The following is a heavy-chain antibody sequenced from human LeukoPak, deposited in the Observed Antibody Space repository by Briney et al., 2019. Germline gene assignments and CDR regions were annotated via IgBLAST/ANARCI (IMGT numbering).Heavy chain of an antibody. CDR3: AKDVLLWFGELFSLRATTLGGGDY. CDR2: ISYDGSNK. V-gene: IGHV3-30*04. CDR1: GFTFSSYA. Sequence: PGGSLRLSCAASGFTFSSYAMHWVRQAPGKGLEWVAVISYDGSNKYYADSVKGRFTISRDNSKNTLYLQMNSLRAEDTAVYYCAKDVLLWFGELFSLRATTLGGGDYWGQGTLVTVSS. J-gene: IGHJ4*02. D-gene: IGHD3-10*01.